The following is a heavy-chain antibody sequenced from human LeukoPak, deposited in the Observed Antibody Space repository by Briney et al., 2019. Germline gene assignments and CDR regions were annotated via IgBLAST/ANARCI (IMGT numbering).Heavy chain of an antibody. J-gene: IGHJ4*02. CDR1: GYTFTGYY. V-gene: IGHV1-2*02. CDR3: ATDGAVAGTAYPEY. D-gene: IGHD6-19*01. Sequence: ASVKVSCTASGYTFTGYYIHWVRQAPGQGREWMGWINPNSGGTKYAQKFQGRVTMTRDTSISTAYMELSSLTSDDTALYYCATDGAVAGTAYPEYWGQGTLVTVSS. CDR2: INPNSGGT.